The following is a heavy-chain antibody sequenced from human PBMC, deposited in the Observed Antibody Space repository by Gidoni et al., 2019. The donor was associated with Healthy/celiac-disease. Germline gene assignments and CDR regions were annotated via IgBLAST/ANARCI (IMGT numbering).Heavy chain of an antibody. Sequence: QVQLQQWGAGLLQPSETLSLTCAVYGGSFSGYYWSWIRQPPGKGLEWIGEINHSGSTNYNPSLKSRVTISVDTSKNQFSLKLSSVTAADTAVYYCARGGWGSYRYTRLDYWGQGTLVTVSS. J-gene: IGHJ4*02. V-gene: IGHV4-34*01. CDR1: GGSFSGYY. D-gene: IGHD3-16*02. CDR2: INHSGST. CDR3: ARGGWGSYRYTRLDY.